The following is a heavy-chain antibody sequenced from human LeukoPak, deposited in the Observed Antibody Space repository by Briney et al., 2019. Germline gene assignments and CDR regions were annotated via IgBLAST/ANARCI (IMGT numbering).Heavy chain of an antibody. J-gene: IGHJ4*02. D-gene: IGHD2-2*01. CDR3: ARGEVVVVPAAMQNY. V-gene: IGHV1-2*02. CDR2: INPNSGGT. CDR1: RYTFTGDY. Sequence: GAAVRVSCVPSRYTFTGDYMRWGPQAPGEGGEWGGWINPNSGGTTYAQKFQGRVTMTRDTSISTAYMELSRLRSDDTAVYYCARGEVVVVPAAMQNYWGQGTLVTVSS.